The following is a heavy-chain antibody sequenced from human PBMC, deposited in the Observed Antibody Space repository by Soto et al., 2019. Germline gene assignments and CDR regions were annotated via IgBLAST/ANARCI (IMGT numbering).Heavy chain of an antibody. CDR2: IYWDDDK. J-gene: IGHJ4*02. Sequence: QITLKESGPPLVKPTQTLTLTCNFSGFSLSTSGVGVGWIRQPPGKALEWLALIYWDDDKDYRQSLKSRLTITKDTSKNHVVLTMTHMDPVDTATYYCAHSYYYDSSGYYSPSALDYLGQGTLVTVSS. V-gene: IGHV2-5*02. CDR3: AHSYYYDSSGYYSPSALDY. D-gene: IGHD3-22*01. CDR1: GFSLSTSGVG.